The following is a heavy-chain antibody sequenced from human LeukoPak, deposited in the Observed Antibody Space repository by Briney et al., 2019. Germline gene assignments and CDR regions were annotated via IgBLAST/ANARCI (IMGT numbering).Heavy chain of an antibody. V-gene: IGHV3-30*02. Sequence: GGSLRLSCAASGFTFTSYGVHWVRQAPGQGLEWVAFIRYDGSNKYYADSVKGRFTISRDNSKNTLYLQMNSLRAEDTAVYYCAKAPHPYYDILTGYSDYFDYWGQGTLVTVSS. J-gene: IGHJ4*02. D-gene: IGHD3-9*01. CDR3: AKAPHPYYDILTGYSDYFDY. CDR2: IRYDGSNK. CDR1: GFTFTSYG.